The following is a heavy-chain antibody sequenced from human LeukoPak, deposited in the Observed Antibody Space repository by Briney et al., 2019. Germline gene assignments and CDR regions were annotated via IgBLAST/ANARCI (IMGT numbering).Heavy chain of an antibody. CDR2: ISAYNGNT. Sequence: ASVKVSCKASGYTFTNYGISWVRQAPGQGLEWMGWISAYNGNTNYAQKLQGRVTMTTDTSTSTAYMELRGLSSDDTAVYYCARDLRPAAGPAHYYYGMDVWGQGTTVTVSS. V-gene: IGHV1-18*01. CDR1: GYTFTNYG. J-gene: IGHJ6*02. CDR3: ARDLRPAAGPAHYYYGMDV. D-gene: IGHD6-13*01.